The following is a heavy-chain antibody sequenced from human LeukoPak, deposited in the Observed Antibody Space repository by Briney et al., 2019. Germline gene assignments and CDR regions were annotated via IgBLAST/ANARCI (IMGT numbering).Heavy chain of an antibody. CDR1: GYTFTSYG. CDR3: ARVRVEMATADAFDI. Sequence: GASVKVSCKASGYTFTSYGISWVRQAPGQGLEWMGWISAYNGNTNYAQKLQGRVTMTTDTSTSTAYMELRSLRSDDTAVYYCARVRVEMATADAFDIWGQGTMVTVSS. CDR2: ISAYNGNT. V-gene: IGHV1-18*01. D-gene: IGHD5-24*01. J-gene: IGHJ3*02.